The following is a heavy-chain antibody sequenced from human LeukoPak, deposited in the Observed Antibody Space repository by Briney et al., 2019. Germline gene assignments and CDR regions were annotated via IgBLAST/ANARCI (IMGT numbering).Heavy chain of an antibody. Sequence: GGSLRLPCAVSGFTVRSNYMSWVRQAPGKGLEWVSYISSSSSTIYYADSVKGRFTISRDNAKNSLYLQMNSLRAEDTAVYYCARAKPAADGAFDIWGQGTMVTVSS. CDR2: ISSSSSTI. J-gene: IGHJ3*02. CDR3: ARAKPAADGAFDI. V-gene: IGHV3-48*01. D-gene: IGHD2-2*01. CDR1: GFTVRSNY.